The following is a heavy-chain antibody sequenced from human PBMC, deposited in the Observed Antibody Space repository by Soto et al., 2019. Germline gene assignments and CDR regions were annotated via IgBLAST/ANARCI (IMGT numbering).Heavy chain of an antibody. CDR3: AKGLYASGWSFLDY. CDR2: LSYDGSNK. D-gene: IGHD6-19*01. V-gene: IGHV3-30*18. CDR1: GLMFSSYG. J-gene: IGHJ4*02. Sequence: QVQLVESGGGVVQPGRSLRLSCAASGLMFSSYGMHWVRQAPGKGLEWVALLSYDGSNKYYADSVKGRFTISRDNSKNTLYLQMNSLRAEDTAVYYCAKGLYASGWSFLDYWGQGTLVTVSS.